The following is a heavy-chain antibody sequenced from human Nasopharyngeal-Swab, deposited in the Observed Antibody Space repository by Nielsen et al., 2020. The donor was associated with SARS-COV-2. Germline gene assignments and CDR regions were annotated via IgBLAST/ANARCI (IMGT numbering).Heavy chain of an antibody. Sequence: SLKISCEVSGFPFDDYAMHWVRQVPGQGLEWVAGTNWNGVNTDYADSVKGRFTIFRDNAKSSLYLQMNSLRPDDTAFFYCARTSASTSSTSSNVPFDLWSQGTMVTVSS. CDR3: ARTSASTSSTSSNVPFDL. J-gene: IGHJ3*01. V-gene: IGHV3-9*01. D-gene: IGHD2-2*01. CDR2: TNWNGVNT. CDR1: GFPFDDYA.